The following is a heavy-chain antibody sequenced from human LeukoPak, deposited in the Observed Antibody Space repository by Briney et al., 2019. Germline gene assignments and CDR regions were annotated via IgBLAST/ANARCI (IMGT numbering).Heavy chain of an antibody. CDR3: ARGSFYCSSTSCYLLDY. CDR2: MNPNSGNT. D-gene: IGHD2-2*01. J-gene: IGHJ4*02. V-gene: IGHV1-8*01. CDR1: GYTFTSYD. Sequence: ASVTVSCKASGYTFTSYDINWVRQANGQGLEWMGWMNPNSGNTGYAQKFQGRVTMTRNTSISTAYMELSSLRSEDTAVYYCARGSFYCSSTSCYLLDYWGQGTLVTVSS.